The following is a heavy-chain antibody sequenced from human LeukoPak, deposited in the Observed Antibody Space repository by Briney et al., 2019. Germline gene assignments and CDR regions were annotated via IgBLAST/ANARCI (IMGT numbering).Heavy chain of an antibody. D-gene: IGHD6-19*01. CDR1: RFAFSSYW. V-gene: IGHV3-7*01. CDR2: IKHDGSEK. CDR3: ARDTPVGYSSGWYGNDY. J-gene: IGHJ4*02. Sequence: GGSLRLSCAASRFAFSSYWMSWVRQAPGKGLEWVANIKHDGSEKHYLDSVKGRFTISRDNAKNSLYLQMNSLRAEDTAMYYCARDTPVGYSSGWYGNDYWGQGTLVTVSS.